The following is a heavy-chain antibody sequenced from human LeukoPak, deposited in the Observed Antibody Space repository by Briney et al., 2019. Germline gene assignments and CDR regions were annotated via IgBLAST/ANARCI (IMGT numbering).Heavy chain of an antibody. CDR3: SRQSAGWYLPDY. CDR1: GYSFNTYW. V-gene: IGHV5-51*01. CDR2: IYPDYSET. Sequence: GESLKISCQGSGYSFNTYWIALVRPVPGEGLEWVGIIYPDYSETKYSPSFQGQVSISADKSINTAYLQWSSVKASDSALYYCSRQSAGWYLPDYWGQGTLVTVSS. D-gene: IGHD6-19*01. J-gene: IGHJ4*02.